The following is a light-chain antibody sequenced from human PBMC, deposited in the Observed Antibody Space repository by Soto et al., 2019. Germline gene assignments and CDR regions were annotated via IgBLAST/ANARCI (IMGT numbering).Light chain of an antibody. CDR2: GAS. CDR1: QSVSSSY. J-gene: IGKJ4*01. CDR3: QQYGNSPLT. Sequence: EIVLTQSPGTLSLYPGERATRSCRASQSVSSSYLAWYQQKPGQAPRRLIYGASSRATGIPDRFSVSGSGTGMTLTISRLEPEDFALYLCQQYGNSPLTFGGGTKVEIK. V-gene: IGKV3-20*01.